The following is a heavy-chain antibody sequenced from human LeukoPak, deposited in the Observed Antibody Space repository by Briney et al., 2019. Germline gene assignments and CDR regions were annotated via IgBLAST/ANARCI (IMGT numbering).Heavy chain of an antibody. D-gene: IGHD2/OR15-2a*01. CDR2: IYSSGAT. Sequence: PSETLSLTCSVSGGSLNSRNHYWGWIRQPPGKGLEWIASIYSSGATYYNPSLKSRVIISVDTSKDQISLKLSSVTASDTAVYYCARHSMRYNWFDPWGQGTLVTVSS. V-gene: IGHV4-39*01. CDR3: ARHSMRYNWFDP. CDR1: GGSLNSRNHY. J-gene: IGHJ5*02.